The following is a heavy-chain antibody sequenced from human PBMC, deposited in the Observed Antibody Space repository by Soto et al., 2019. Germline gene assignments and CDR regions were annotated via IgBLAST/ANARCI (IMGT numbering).Heavy chain of an antibody. D-gene: IGHD3-10*01. CDR2: ISRDGTNK. Sequence: GGSLRLSCAASGFTFRSYAIHWVRQAPGKGLEWVAVISRDGTNKYYVDSVKGRFTISRDNSKDIVYLQMNSLRDEDSAMFYCARSRSGAVADSFDFWGQGTLVTVSS. V-gene: IGHV3-30*04. CDR3: ARSRSGAVADSFDF. J-gene: IGHJ4*02. CDR1: GFTFRSYA.